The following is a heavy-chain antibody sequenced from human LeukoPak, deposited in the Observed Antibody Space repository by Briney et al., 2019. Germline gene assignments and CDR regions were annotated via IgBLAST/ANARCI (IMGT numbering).Heavy chain of an antibody. J-gene: IGHJ3*02. CDR3: ARDECSSTSCYREYAFDI. V-gene: IGHV4-4*07. D-gene: IGHD2-2*01. CDR1: GGSISSYY. CDR2: IYTSGST. Sequence: TSETLSLTCTVSGGSISSYYWSWIRQPAGKGLEWIGRIYTSGSTNYNPSLKSRVTMSVDTPKNQFSLKLSSVTAADTAVYYCARDECSSTSCYREYAFDIWGQGTMVTVSS.